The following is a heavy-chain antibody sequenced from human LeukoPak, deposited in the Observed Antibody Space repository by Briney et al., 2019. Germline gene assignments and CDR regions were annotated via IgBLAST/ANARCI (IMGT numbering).Heavy chain of an antibody. CDR3: ARGVFITMIVLGPDY. CDR2: IYYSGST. CDR1: GGSISSYY. D-gene: IGHD3-22*01. J-gene: IGHJ4*02. V-gene: IGHV4-59*01. Sequence: SETLSLTCTVSGGSISSYYWSWIRQPPGKGLEWIGYIYYSGSTNYNPSLKSRVTISVDTSKNQFSLKLSSVTAADTAVYYCARGVFITMIVLGPDYWGQGTLVTVSS.